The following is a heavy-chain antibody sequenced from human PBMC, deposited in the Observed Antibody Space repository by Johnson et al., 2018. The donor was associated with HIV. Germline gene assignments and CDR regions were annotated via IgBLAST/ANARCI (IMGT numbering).Heavy chain of an antibody. V-gene: IGHV3-53*01. J-gene: IGHJ3*02. Sequence: MQLVESGGGVVQPGRSLRLSCAASGFIVSSNCMTWVRQAPGKGLEWVSVIYSGGSTYYADSVKGRFTISRDNSKNTLYLQMNSLRAEDTAVYYCARGLIIQLWLQAAFDIWGQGTMVTVSS. CDR3: ARGLIIQLWLQAAFDI. CDR1: GFIVSSNC. D-gene: IGHD5-18*01. CDR2: IYSGGST.